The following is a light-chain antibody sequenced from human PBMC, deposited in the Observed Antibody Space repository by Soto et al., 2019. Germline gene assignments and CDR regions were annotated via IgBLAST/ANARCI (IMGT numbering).Light chain of an antibody. J-gene: IGLJ3*02. Sequence: QSVLTQPPSASGTPGQRVTISCSGGSSNIGSNPVNWYQQLPGTAPTLLIYSNNQRPSGVPDRFSGSKSGTSASLAVNGLQSGDEADYYCAAWDDSLNGPLFGGGTKLTVL. CDR1: SSNIGSNP. CDR2: SNN. CDR3: AAWDDSLNGPL. V-gene: IGLV1-44*01.